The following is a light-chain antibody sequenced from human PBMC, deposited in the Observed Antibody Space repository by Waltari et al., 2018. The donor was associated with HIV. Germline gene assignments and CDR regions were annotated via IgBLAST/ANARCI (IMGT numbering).Light chain of an antibody. CDR1: RSNIRSNY. Sequence: QSVLTQPPSASGTPGQRVPISCSGSRSNIRSNYVYWYQQLPGTAPKLLLYRNDDRPSGVPDRFSGAKSGTSASLAISGLRSEDEADYYCAAWDDSLSGPVFGGGTKLTVL. J-gene: IGLJ3*02. CDR2: RND. V-gene: IGLV1-47*01. CDR3: AAWDDSLSGPV.